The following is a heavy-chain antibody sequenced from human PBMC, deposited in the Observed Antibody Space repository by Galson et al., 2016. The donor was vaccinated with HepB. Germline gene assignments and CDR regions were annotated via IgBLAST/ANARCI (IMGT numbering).Heavy chain of an antibody. V-gene: IGHV3-53*01. D-gene: IGHD5-12*01. CDR3: ASHSPGFSGYED. J-gene: IGHJ4*02. Sequence: SLRLSCAASGFSVSTNYMSWVRQAPGKGLEWVSIIYSGGSTHCAESVKGRFTTTRDKSKNMLYLQMNSLRAEDTAVYYCASHSPGFSGYEDWGQGTLVTVSS. CDR1: GFSVSTNY. CDR2: IYSGGST.